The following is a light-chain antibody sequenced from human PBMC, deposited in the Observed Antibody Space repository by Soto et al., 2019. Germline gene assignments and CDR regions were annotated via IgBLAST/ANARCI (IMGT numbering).Light chain of an antibody. Sequence: QSALTQPPSASGSPGQSVTISCTGTSSDVGGYNYVSWYQQHPGKAPKLMIYEVSKRPSGVPDRFSGSKSCNTASLTVSGLQAEDEASYYCSTYAGNTVVFGGGTKLTVL. V-gene: IGLV2-8*01. J-gene: IGLJ2*01. CDR1: SSDVGGYNY. CDR2: EVS. CDR3: STYAGNTVV.